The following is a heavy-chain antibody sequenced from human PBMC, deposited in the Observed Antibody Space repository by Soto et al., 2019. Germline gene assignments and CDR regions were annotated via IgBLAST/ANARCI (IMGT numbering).Heavy chain of an antibody. Sequence: SETLSLTCAVSGASVSSTYWWSWVRQPPGKGPEWIGEINHRGSANYNPSLKSRVTISVDISKSQFSLRLTSVTAADTAVYYCARYNAASGTYYFAFWGQGALVNVS. J-gene: IGHJ4*02. CDR1: GASVSSTYW. V-gene: IGHV4-4*02. D-gene: IGHD6-13*01. CDR3: ARYNAASGTYYFAF. CDR2: INHRGSA.